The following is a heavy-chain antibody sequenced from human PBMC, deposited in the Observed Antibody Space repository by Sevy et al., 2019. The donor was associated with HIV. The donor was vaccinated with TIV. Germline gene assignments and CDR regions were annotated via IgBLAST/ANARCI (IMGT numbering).Heavy chain of an antibody. CDR3: ARGDYGGNPFYYYGMDV. D-gene: IGHD4-17*01. CDR1: GFTFSSYS. J-gene: IGHJ6*02. CDR2: ISSSSSTI. V-gene: IGHV3-48*02. Sequence: GGSLRLSCAASGFTFSSYSMNWVRQAPGKGLEWVSYISSSSSTIYYADSVKGRFTISRDNAKNSLYLQMNSLRDEDTAVHYCARGDYGGNPFYYYGMDVWGQGTTVTVSS.